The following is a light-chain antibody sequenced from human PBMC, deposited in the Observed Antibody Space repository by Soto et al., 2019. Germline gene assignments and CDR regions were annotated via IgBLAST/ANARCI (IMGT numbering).Light chain of an antibody. Sequence: EIVMTQSPSALSVSPGERATXXXXXRESVSSSYLAWYQQKPGQAPRLLIYDAFNRATGIPARFSGSGSGTDFTLTISSLEPEDFAVYYCHQRSSWPITFGQGTRLEIK. CDR3: HQRSSWPIT. J-gene: IGKJ5*01. V-gene: IGKV3D-20*02. CDR1: ESVSSSY. CDR2: DAF.